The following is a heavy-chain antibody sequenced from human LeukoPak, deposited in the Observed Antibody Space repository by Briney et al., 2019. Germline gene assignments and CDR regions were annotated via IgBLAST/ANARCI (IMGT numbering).Heavy chain of an antibody. CDR2: ISYDGSNK. J-gene: IGHJ5*02. V-gene: IGHV3-30*03. CDR3: AGSGWRREFDP. CDR1: GFTFSSYS. Sequence: GGSLRLSCAASGFTFSSYSMNWVRQAPGKGLEWVAVISYDGSNKYYADSVKGRFTISRDNSKNTLYLQMNSLRAEDTAVYYCAGSGWRREFDPWGQGTLVTVSS. D-gene: IGHD6-19*01.